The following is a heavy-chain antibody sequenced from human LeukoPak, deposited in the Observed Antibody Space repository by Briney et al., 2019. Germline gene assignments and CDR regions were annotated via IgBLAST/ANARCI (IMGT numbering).Heavy chain of an antibody. D-gene: IGHD6-19*01. CDR3: ATLAVAGAENAFDI. CDR2: IYSGGST. CDR1: GFTVSSDY. Sequence: GGSLRLPCAASGFTVSSDYMSWVRQAPGKGLEWVSVIYSGGSTYYADSVKGRFTISRDNSRNTLYLQMNSLRAEDTAVYYCATLAVAGAENAFDIWGQGTMVTVSS. J-gene: IGHJ3*02. V-gene: IGHV3-66*01.